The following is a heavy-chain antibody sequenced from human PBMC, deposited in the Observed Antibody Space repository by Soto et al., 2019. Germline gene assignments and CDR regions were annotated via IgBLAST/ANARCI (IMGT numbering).Heavy chain of an antibody. V-gene: IGHV4-59*08. D-gene: IGHD2-15*01. CDR1: GGSIIDYY. CDR2: IYYSGTT. Sequence: QVQLQESGPGLVKPSETLSLTCAVSGGSIIDYYWSWIRQPPGEALEWIGYIYYSGTTNYNPSLKSRVTISVDPSKNHFSPTLSSVTAADTAFYFCARLTPIKLSGLSYSYHYIGVWGKGTTVTVSS. J-gene: IGHJ6*03. CDR3: ARLTPIKLSGLSYSYHYIGV.